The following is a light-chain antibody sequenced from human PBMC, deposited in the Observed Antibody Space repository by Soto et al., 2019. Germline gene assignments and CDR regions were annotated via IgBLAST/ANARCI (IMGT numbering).Light chain of an antibody. V-gene: IGKV3-20*01. Sequence: EIVLTLSPGPLSLSPVERATLSCRASQSVSSSYLAWYQQKPGQAPRLLIYGASSRATGIPARFSGSGSGTDFTLTISRLEPEDFAVYYCQQYGSSPSITFGQGTRLEIK. CDR1: QSVSSSY. J-gene: IGKJ5*01. CDR2: GAS. CDR3: QQYGSSPSIT.